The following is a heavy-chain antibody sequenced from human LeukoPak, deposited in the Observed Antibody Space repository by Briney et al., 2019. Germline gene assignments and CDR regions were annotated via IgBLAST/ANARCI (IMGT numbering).Heavy chain of an antibody. Sequence: ASVKVSCKASGGTFSSYAISWVRQAPGQGLEWMGGIIPIFGTANYAQRFQGRVTITADESTSTAYMELSSLRSEDTPVYYCARVIGYSGYETFDYWGQGTLVTVSS. CDR3: ARVIGYSGYETFDY. J-gene: IGHJ4*02. V-gene: IGHV1-69*13. CDR2: IIPIFGTA. D-gene: IGHD5-12*01. CDR1: GGTFSSYA.